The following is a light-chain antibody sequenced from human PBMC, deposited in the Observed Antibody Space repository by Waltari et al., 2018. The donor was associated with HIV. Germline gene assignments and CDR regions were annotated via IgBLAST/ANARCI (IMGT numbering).Light chain of an antibody. CDR1: SSNIGSNY. Sequence: QSVLTQPPSASGTHGQRVTIPCSGSSSNIGSNYVSWYQQFPGTAPKLLIYRNNQRPSGVPDRFSGSKSGTSASLAISGLRSEDEADYYCAAWDDSLSSVFGTGTKVTVL. CDR3: AAWDDSLSSV. J-gene: IGLJ1*01. CDR2: RNN. V-gene: IGLV1-47*01.